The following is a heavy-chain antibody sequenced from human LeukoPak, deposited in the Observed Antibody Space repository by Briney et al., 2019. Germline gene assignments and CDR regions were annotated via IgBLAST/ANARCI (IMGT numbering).Heavy chain of an antibody. CDR1: GFTFTDYW. D-gene: IGHD6-13*01. CDR2: IKQDGGEK. J-gene: IGHJ4*01. CDR3: ARDGTAAGLYFDL. Sequence: GGSLRLSCAVSGFTFTDYWMNWVRQAPGKGLEWVASIKQDGGEKSYVDSVKGRFTISRDNTKNSLYLQMSSLRAEDKAVYYCARDGTAAGLYFDLWGQGTLVTVSS. V-gene: IGHV3-7*01.